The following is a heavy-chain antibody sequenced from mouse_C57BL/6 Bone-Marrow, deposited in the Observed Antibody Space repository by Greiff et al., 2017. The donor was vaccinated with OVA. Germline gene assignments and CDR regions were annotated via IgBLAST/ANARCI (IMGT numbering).Heavy chain of an antibody. CDR1: GFSLTSYG. D-gene: IGHD2-2*01. CDR2: IWRGGST. Sequence: QVHVKQSGPGLVQPSQSLSITCTVSGFSLTSYGVHWVRQSPGKGLEWLGVIWRGGSTDYNAAFMSRLRITKDNSKSQVFLKMNSLQADDTAIYYCDKNWGYDRPSYYAMDYWGQGTSVTVSS. CDR3: DKNWGYDRPSYYAMDY. J-gene: IGHJ4*01. V-gene: IGHV2-5*01.